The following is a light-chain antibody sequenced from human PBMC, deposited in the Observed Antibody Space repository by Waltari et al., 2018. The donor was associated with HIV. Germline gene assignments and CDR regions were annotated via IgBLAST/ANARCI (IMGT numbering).Light chain of an antibody. CDR1: QTIDNW. CDR3: QQYKTYCS. CDR2: KAS. J-gene: IGKJ2*01. Sequence: DIQMTQSPSTLSASIGDSVTITCRASQTIDNWLAWYQQKPGSAPKVIISKASILEGEVSSRFSGSGFGTEFTLTIRSRQPDDFATYYCQQYKTYCSFGQGT. V-gene: IGKV1-5*03.